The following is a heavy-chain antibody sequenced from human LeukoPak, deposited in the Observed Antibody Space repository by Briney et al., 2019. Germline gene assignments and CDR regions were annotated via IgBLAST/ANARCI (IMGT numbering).Heavy chain of an antibody. CDR1: GYNFTTYW. D-gene: IGHD6-19*01. CDR2: IYPDDSGT. Sequence: GESLKISCKASGYNFTTYWIAWVRQMPGKGPECMGIIYPDDSGTRYSPSFQGQVSISADKSINTAYLQWSSLKAPDTAMYYCARRPAGAAGLFFDYWGQGALVTVSS. J-gene: IGHJ4*02. CDR3: ARRPAGAAGLFFDY. V-gene: IGHV5-51*01.